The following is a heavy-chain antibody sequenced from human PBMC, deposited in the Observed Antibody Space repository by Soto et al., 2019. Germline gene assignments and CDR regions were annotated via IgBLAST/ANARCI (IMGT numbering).Heavy chain of an antibody. CDR1: GGSISSGGNY. J-gene: IGHJ6*02. CDR3: ARARMVRGVIYYYGMDV. CDR2: IYYSGST. D-gene: IGHD3-10*01. V-gene: IGHV4-31*11. Sequence: QVQLQESGPGLVKSSQTLSLTCAVSGGSISSGGNYWSWIRQHPGKGLEWIGYIYYSGSTYYNPTLKSRVTISVDTSKNQFSLKLNSVTAADTAVYYCARARMVRGVIYYYGMDVWGQGTRVTVSS.